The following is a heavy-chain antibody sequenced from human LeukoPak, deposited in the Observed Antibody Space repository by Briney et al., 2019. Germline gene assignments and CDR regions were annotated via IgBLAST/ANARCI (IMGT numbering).Heavy chain of an antibody. J-gene: IGHJ5*02. Sequence: GASVKVSCKASGYTFTSYGISWVRQAPGQGLEWMGWISAYNGNTNYAQKLQGGVTMTTDTSTSTAYMELRSLRSDDTAVYYCARRTGYYDFWSGLYWFDPWGQGTLVTVSS. V-gene: IGHV1-18*01. CDR3: ARRTGYYDFWSGLYWFDP. CDR2: ISAYNGNT. D-gene: IGHD3-3*01. CDR1: GYTFTSYG.